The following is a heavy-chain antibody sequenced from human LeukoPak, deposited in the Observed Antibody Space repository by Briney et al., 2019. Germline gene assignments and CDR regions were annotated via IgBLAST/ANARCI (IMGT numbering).Heavy chain of an antibody. CDR3: ARGWLTPTLQSDAAVVFDI. V-gene: IGHV4-34*01. D-gene: IGHD6-13*01. Sequence: PSETLSLTCAVYGGSFSGYYWSWIRQPPGKGLEWIGEINHSGSTNYNPSLKSRVTISVDTSKNQFSLKLSSVTAADTAVYYCARGWLTPTLQSDAAVVFDIWGQGTMVTVSS. CDR2: INHSGST. J-gene: IGHJ3*02. CDR1: GGSFSGYY.